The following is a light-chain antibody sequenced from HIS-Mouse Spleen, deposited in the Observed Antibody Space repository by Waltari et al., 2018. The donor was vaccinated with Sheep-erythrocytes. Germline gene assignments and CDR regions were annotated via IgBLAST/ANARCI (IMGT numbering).Light chain of an antibody. CDR1: QGISRY. CDR2: AAS. J-gene: IGKJ2*01. CDR3: QQYYSYPYT. V-gene: IGKV1-8*01. Sequence: AIRMTQSPSSLSASTGDRVTIPCRASQGISRYLAWYQQKPGKAPKLLIYAASTVQSGVPSRFSGSGSGTDFTLTISCLQSEDFATYYCQQYYSYPYTFGQGTKLEIK.